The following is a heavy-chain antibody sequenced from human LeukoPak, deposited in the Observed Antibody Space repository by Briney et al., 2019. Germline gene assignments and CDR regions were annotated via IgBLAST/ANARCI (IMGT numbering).Heavy chain of an antibody. CDR1: GFTFSSYS. J-gene: IGHJ5*02. V-gene: IGHV3-48*04. CDR3: AREGQDIVVVPAAGGLGFDP. D-gene: IGHD2-2*01. CDR2: ISSSSSTI. Sequence: GGSLRLSCAASGFTFSSYSMNWVRQAPGKGLEWVSYISSSSSTIYYADSVKGRFTISRDNAKNSLYLQMNSLRAEDTAVYYCAREGQDIVVVPAAGGLGFDPWGQGTLVTVSS.